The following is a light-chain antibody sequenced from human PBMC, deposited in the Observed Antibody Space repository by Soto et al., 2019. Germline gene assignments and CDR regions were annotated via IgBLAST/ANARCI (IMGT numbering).Light chain of an antibody. V-gene: IGKV1-39*01. CDR1: QSIRNY. Sequence: DIQLTQSPFSLSASIGDRVTITCRASQSIRNYLNWYQQRPGKAPKLLIYDASSLQSGVPSRFSGGGSGTDFTLTIRSLQPEDFATYYCQQSYNYPLTFGGGTKVEIK. J-gene: IGKJ4*01. CDR3: QQSYNYPLT. CDR2: DAS.